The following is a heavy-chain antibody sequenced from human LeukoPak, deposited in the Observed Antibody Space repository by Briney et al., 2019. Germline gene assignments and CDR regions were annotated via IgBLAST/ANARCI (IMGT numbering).Heavy chain of an antibody. CDR2: IFTSGST. CDR1: GGSISSYY. CDR3: ARDRGTWNDDGFDY. V-gene: IGHV4-4*07. J-gene: IGHJ4*02. D-gene: IGHD1-1*01. Sequence: SETLSLTCTVSGGSISSYYWSWIRQPAGKGLEWIGRIFTSGSTNYNPSLKSRVTMSVDTSKNQFSLKLSSVTAADTAVYYCARDRGTWNDDGFDYWGQGTLVTVSS.